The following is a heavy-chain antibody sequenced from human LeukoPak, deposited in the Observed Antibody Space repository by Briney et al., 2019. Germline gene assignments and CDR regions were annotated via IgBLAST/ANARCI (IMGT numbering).Heavy chain of an antibody. CDR3: ARSIVVVPAARFDY. D-gene: IGHD2-2*01. CDR1: GGSISSGGYY. Sequence: SETLSLTCTVPGGSISSGGYYWSWIRQHPGKGLEWIGYIYYSGSTYYNPSLKSRVTISVDTSKNQFSLKLSSVTAADTAVYYCARSIVVVPAARFDYWGQGTLVTVSS. V-gene: IGHV4-31*03. J-gene: IGHJ4*02. CDR2: IYYSGST.